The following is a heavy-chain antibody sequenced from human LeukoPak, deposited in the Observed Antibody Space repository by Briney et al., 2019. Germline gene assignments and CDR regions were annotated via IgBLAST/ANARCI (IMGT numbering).Heavy chain of an antibody. V-gene: IGHV4-59*11. J-gene: IGHJ6*03. CDR1: GGSISSHY. Sequence: PSETLPLTCTVSGGSISSHYWSWIRQPPGKGLEWIGYIYYSGSTNYNPSLKSRVTISVDTSKNQFSLKLSSVTAADTAVYYCARSIAAAGLLFYYYYMDVWGKGTTVTVSS. CDR3: ARSIAAAGLLFYYYYMDV. CDR2: IYYSGST. D-gene: IGHD6-13*01.